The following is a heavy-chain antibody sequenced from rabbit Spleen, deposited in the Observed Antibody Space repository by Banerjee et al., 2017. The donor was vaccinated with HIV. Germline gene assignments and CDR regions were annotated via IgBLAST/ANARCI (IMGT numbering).Heavy chain of an antibody. J-gene: IGHJ4*01. V-gene: IGHV1S45*01. CDR2: IYGGDMHST. CDR1: GFSFSSDYY. CDR3: VREAGYGGYGDANL. Sequence: QEQLVESGGGLVQPEGSLTLTCKASGFSFSSDYYICWVRQAPGKGLEWIACIYGGDMHSTAYASWAKGRFTISKTSSTTVTLQMTSLPVADTATYFCVREAGYGGYGDANLWGPGTLVTVS. D-gene: IGHD6-1*01.